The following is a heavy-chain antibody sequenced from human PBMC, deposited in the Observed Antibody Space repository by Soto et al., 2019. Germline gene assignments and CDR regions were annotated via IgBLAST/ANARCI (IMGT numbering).Heavy chain of an antibody. D-gene: IGHD6-19*01. V-gene: IGHV1-3*04. Sequence: ASVKVSCKASGYTFTSYAMHWVRQAPGQRLEWMGWINTGNGNTKYSQKFQGRVTITRDTSASTAYMELSSLRSEDTAVYYCARDSTAVAAPDFDYWGQGTLVTVSS. J-gene: IGHJ4*02. CDR3: ARDSTAVAAPDFDY. CDR1: GYTFTSYA. CDR2: INTGNGNT.